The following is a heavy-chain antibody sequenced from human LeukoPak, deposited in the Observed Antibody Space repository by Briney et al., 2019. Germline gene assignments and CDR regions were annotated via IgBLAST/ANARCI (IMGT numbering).Heavy chain of an antibody. J-gene: IGHJ3*02. V-gene: IGHV3-53*01. D-gene: IGHD3-22*01. CDR3: AREYYDNSGGEDAFDI. Sequence: GGSLRLSCAASGFTVSSNYMNWVRQAPGKGLEGGSVIYSGVSTFYADSVEGRFTISRDNSNNTLYLQMNSLRAEDTAMYYCAREYYDNSGGEDAFDIWGPGTMVTVSS. CDR1: GFTVSSNY. CDR2: IYSGVST.